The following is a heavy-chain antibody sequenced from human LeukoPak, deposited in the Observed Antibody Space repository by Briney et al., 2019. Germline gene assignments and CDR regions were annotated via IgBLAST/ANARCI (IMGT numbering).Heavy chain of an antibody. CDR1: VYIFTGYY. CDR2: INPNGGGT. V-gene: IGHV1-2*02. D-gene: IGHD4-11*01. CDR3: ARSHDYTNYVAP. J-gene: IGHJ5*02. Sequence: ASVRVSCKASVYIFTGYYIHWVRQAPGQGLEWMGWINPNGGGTEYARQFQGRVTMTRDTSISTAFLHLTSLTSDDTAVYYCARSHDYTNYVAPWGQGTLVTVSS.